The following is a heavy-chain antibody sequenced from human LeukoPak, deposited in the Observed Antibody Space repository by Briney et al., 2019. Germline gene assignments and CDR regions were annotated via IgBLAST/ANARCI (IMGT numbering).Heavy chain of an antibody. CDR3: ARGPRGIAVAGTLGY. V-gene: IGHV4-39*07. J-gene: IGHJ4*02. D-gene: IGHD6-19*01. Sequence: SETLSLTCTVSGGSISSSSYYWGWIRQPPGKGLEWIGSIYYSGSTYYNPSLKSRVTISVDTSKNQFSLKLSSVTAADTAVYYCARGPRGIAVAGTLGYWGQGTLVTVSS. CDR1: GGSISSSSYY. CDR2: IYYSGST.